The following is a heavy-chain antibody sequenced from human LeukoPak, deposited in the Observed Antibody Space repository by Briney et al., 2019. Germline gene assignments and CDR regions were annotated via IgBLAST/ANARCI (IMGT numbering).Heavy chain of an antibody. D-gene: IGHD3-10*01. Sequence: RPGGSLRLSCAASGFTFSSYSMNWVRQAPGKGLEWVSSISSSSSYIYYADSVKGRFTISRDNAKNSLYLQMDSLRAEDTAVYYCARDRDYSGSGSQLDYWGQGTLVTVSS. CDR3: ARDRDYSGSGSQLDY. J-gene: IGHJ4*02. V-gene: IGHV3-21*01. CDR1: GFTFSSYS. CDR2: ISSSSSYI.